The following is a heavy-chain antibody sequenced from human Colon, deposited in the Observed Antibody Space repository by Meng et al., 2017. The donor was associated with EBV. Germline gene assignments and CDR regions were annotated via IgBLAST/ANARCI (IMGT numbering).Heavy chain of an antibody. V-gene: IGHV3-33*01. J-gene: IGHJ2*01. CDR3: ARDGDGRYNWYFDL. D-gene: IGHD5-12*01. Sequence: QVQLVESGGGVVQPGVSVRLSVEASGLTFSSYGMHWVRQAPGKGLEWVAVIWFDGSNKYYADSVKGRFTISRDNSKSTLYLQMNSLRAEDTAVYYCARDGDGRYNWYFDLWGRGTLCTVSS. CDR2: IWFDGSNK. CDR1: GLTFSSYG.